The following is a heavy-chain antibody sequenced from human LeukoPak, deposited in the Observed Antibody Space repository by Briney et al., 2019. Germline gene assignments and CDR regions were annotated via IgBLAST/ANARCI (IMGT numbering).Heavy chain of an antibody. V-gene: IGHV3-13*01. J-gene: IGHJ3*02. CDR1: GFTFSSYD. D-gene: IGHD1-26*01. Sequence: GGSLRLSCAASGFTFSSYDMHWVRQATGKGLEWVSAIGTAGDTYYPGSVKGRFTISRENAKNSLYLQMNSLRAGDTAVYYCARGIVGATTSNAFDIRGQGTMVTVSS. CDR2: IGTAGDT. CDR3: ARGIVGATTSNAFDI.